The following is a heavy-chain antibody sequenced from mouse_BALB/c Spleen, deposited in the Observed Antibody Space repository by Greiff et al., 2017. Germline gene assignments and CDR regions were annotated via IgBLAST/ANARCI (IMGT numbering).Heavy chain of an antibody. Sequence: EVMLVESGGGLVKPGGSLKLSCAASGFTFSSYAMSWVRQTPEKRLEWVASISSGGSTYYPDSVKGRFTISIDNARNILYLQMSSLRSEDTAMYYCARESITTASYAMDYWGQGTSVTVSS. CDR3: ARESITTASYAMDY. CDR2: ISSGGST. J-gene: IGHJ4*01. V-gene: IGHV5-6-5*01. CDR1: GFTFSSYA. D-gene: IGHD1-2*01.